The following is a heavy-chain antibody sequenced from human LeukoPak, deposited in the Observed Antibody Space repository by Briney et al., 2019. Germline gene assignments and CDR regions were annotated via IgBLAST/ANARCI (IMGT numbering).Heavy chain of an antibody. V-gene: IGHV3-48*03. D-gene: IGHD2-15*01. CDR3: ARGYCSGGSCYGGDY. CDR2: ISSSGTTI. Sequence: PGGSLRLSCAASGFTFSNYEMNWVRQAPGKGLGWVSYISSSGTTIYYAERRFTISRDNAKNSLYLLMNSLRAEDTAIYYCARGYCSGGSCYGGDYWGQGTLVTVSS. J-gene: IGHJ4*02. CDR1: GFTFSNYE.